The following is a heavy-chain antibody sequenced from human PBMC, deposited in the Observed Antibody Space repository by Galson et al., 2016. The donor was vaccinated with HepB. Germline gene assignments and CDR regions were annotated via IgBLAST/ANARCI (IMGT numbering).Heavy chain of an antibody. CDR3: AKDWVGGIYDDSSVYYFDS. D-gene: IGHD3-22*01. V-gene: IGHV3-23*01. Sequence: SLRLSCAASGFTFNYYAMSWVRQAPGKGLEWVSAISGIGLSTYYADSVRGRFTISRDNSKNTLYLQMNSLRAEDTAVYYCAKDWVGGIYDDSSVYYFDSWGQGTLVTVSS. J-gene: IGHJ4*02. CDR1: GFTFNYYA. CDR2: ISGIGLST.